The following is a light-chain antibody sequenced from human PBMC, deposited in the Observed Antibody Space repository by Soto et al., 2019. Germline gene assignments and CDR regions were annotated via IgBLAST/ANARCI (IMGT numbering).Light chain of an antibody. J-gene: IGKJ5*01. CDR3: QQRYSTPIT. Sequence: DIQMTQSPSSLSASVGVRVTITCRASQSISSYLNWYQQKPGKAPKLLIYAASSLQSGVPSRFSGSGSGTDFTLTISSLQPEDFATYYCQQRYSTPITFGQGTRLEIK. V-gene: IGKV1-39*01. CDR1: QSISSY. CDR2: AAS.